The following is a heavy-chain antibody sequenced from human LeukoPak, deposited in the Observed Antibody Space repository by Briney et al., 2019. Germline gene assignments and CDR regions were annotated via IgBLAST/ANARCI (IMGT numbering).Heavy chain of an antibody. V-gene: IGHV3-48*01. CDR1: GFTFSSYS. Sequence: RGSLRLSCAASGFTFSSYSINWVRQAPGKGLEWVSYISSSSSAIIYADSVKGRFTISRDNAKNSLCLQMNSLRAEDTAVYYCARDTSSPTWGQGAMVTVSS. D-gene: IGHD6-13*01. CDR3: ARDTSSPT. CDR2: ISSSSSAI. J-gene: IGHJ3*01.